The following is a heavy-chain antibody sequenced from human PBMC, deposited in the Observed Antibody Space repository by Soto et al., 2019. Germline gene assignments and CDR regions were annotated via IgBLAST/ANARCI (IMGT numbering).Heavy chain of an antibody. J-gene: IGHJ4*02. V-gene: IGHV4-59*01. CDR3: AGGDGYHFNY. Sequence: SETLSLTCTFSGGSISSYYWNWIRQPPGKGLEWIGYIYYSGSTNYNPSLKSRVTISVDTSKKQFSLKLSSVTAADTAVYYCAGGDGYHFNYRGRKTLFTVSS. CDR2: IYYSGST. CDR1: GGSISSYY. D-gene: IGHD2-2*01.